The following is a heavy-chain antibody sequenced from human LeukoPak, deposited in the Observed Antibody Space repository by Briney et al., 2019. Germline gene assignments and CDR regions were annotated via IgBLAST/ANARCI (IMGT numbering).Heavy chain of an antibody. J-gene: IGHJ4*02. CDR1: GGTFSSYA. V-gene: IGHV1-69*05. CDR3: ARGGAIVATTHYFDY. D-gene: IGHD5-12*01. Sequence: PVKVSCKASGGTFSSYAISWVRQAPGQGLEWMGGIIPIFGTANYAQKFQGRVTITTDESTSTAYMELSILRSEDTAVYYCARGGAIVATTHYFDYWGQGTLVTVSS. CDR2: IIPIFGTA.